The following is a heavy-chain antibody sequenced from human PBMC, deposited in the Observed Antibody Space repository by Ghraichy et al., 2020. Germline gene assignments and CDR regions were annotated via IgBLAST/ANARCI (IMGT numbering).Heavy chain of an antibody. CDR1: GYSFTTYW. CDR3: VRCSGGDCYSTWYFDL. D-gene: IGHD2-15*01. J-gene: IGHJ2*01. CDR2: IYPGDSDT. Sequence: GESLNISCMGSGYSFTTYWIGWVRQMPGKGLEWMGIIYPGDSDTNYRPSFQGQVTISADKSISTAYLQWNSLKASDTAMYYCVRCSGGDCYSTWYFDLWGRGTLVTVSS. V-gene: IGHV5-51*01.